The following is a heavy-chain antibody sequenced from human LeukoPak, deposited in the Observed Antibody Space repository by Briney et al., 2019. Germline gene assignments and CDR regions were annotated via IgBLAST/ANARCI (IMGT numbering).Heavy chain of an antibody. Sequence: SVKVSCKASGGTFSSYTINWVRQAPGQGLEWMGGIIPVFGTANYAQKFQGRVTITADESTSTAYMELSSLRSEDTAVYYCASRYNWNYEGSFDYWGQGTLVTVSS. D-gene: IGHD1-7*01. CDR3: ASRYNWNYEGSFDY. CDR1: GGTFSSYT. J-gene: IGHJ4*02. CDR2: IIPVFGTA. V-gene: IGHV1-69*13.